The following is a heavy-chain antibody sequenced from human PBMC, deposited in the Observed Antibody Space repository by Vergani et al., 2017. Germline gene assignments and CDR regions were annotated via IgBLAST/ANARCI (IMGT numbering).Heavy chain of an antibody. CDR1: GYSIGSGFY. Sequence: QVRLEESGPGLVKPSETLSLTCSVSGYSIGSGFYWAWIRQSPGEGLQWLTSIHNRGKTYHNPSLKSRVSVSLDTSKNRFSLNLTSVTATDTAVYYCAISQGDYWYFDLWGPGSLSLSPQ. J-gene: IGHJ2*01. D-gene: IGHD2-21*01. CDR2: IHNRGKT. CDR3: AISQGDYWYFDL. V-gene: IGHV4-38-2*01.